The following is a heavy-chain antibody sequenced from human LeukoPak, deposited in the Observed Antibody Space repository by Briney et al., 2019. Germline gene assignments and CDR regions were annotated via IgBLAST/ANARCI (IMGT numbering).Heavy chain of an antibody. V-gene: IGHV1-69*04. CDR2: IIPILNVA. D-gene: IGHD3-10*01. J-gene: IGHJ4*02. CDR3: AATGRFGELLNFDY. CDR1: GGNFNSYV. Sequence: ASVKVSCKASGGNFNSYVITWVRQARGQGLEWMGRIIPILNVANSAQKFQGRVTITADKSTNTAHMELSSLRSEDTAVYYCAATGRFGELLNFDYWGQGTLVTVSS.